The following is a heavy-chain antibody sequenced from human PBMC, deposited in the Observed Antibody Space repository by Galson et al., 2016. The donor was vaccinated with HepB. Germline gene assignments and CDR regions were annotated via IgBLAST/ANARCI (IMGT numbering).Heavy chain of an antibody. Sequence: SLRLSCAASGFTFSNYGMHWVRQAPGKGLEWVALMWNDGSNRYYADSVKGRFTISRDNSKNTVYLQMNRLRVEDTAVYYCAKNDILAGYSAFDYWGQGTLVTVSS. V-gene: IGHV3-30*02. CDR3: AKNDILAGYSAFDY. CDR1: GFTFSNYG. D-gene: IGHD3-9*01. J-gene: IGHJ4*02. CDR2: MWNDGSNR.